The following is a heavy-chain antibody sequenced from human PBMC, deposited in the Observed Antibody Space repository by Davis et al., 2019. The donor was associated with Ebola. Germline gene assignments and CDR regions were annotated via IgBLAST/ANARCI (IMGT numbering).Heavy chain of an antibody. CDR1: GGSFSSHP. J-gene: IGHJ4*02. D-gene: IGHD3-9*01. Sequence: SVKVSCKTSGGSFSSHPISWVRQAPRQGLEWMGGIIPSFDTPHSAQKFQGRITITADASTSTAYMELSSLRSEDTATYFCARDFDGGNYYSDYWGPGTPVTVSS. CDR3: ARDFDGGNYYSDY. V-gene: IGHV1-69*13. CDR2: IIPSFDTP.